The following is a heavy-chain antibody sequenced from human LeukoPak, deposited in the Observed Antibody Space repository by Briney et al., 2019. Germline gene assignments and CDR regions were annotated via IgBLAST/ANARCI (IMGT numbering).Heavy chain of an antibody. Sequence: AGGSLRPSCVAPGLTPSNYWMSWVRQAPRKGLGWVATIKPDGSEKYYVDFVKGRSTISRDTANRPLYLQMDSVRDEDTAVYYCARDASAYYWGQGTLVTVSS. CDR3: ARDASAYY. CDR1: GLTPSNYW. D-gene: IGHD3-3*01. CDR2: IKPDGSEK. J-gene: IGHJ4*02. V-gene: IGHV3-7*01.